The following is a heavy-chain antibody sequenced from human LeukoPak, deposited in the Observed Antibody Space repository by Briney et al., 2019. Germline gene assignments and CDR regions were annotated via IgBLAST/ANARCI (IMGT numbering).Heavy chain of an antibody. CDR2: TYYSGST. V-gene: IGHV4-59*08. J-gene: IGHJ5*02. CDR3: ARHHITMVRGVIASPNWFDP. D-gene: IGHD3-10*01. Sequence: SETLSLTCTVSGGSISSYYWSWIRQPPGKGLEWIGYTYYSGSTNYNPSLKSRVTISVDTSKNQFSLKLSSVTAADTAVYYCARHHITMVRGVIASPNWFDPWGQGTLVTVSS. CDR1: GGSISSYY.